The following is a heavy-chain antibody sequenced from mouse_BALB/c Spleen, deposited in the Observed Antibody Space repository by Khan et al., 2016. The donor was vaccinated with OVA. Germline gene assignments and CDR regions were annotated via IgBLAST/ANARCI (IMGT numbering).Heavy chain of an antibody. Sequence: VQLQESGPELKKPGETVKISCKASGHTFTKYGMNWVKQAPGKGLKWMGWINTYTGEPTYADDFNGRFAFSLETSASTAYLQINNLKNEDTATYFCARPPYFSYVMDNWGQGTSVTVSS. CDR2: INTYTGEP. CDR3: ARPPYFSYVMDN. CDR1: GHTFTKYG. J-gene: IGHJ4*01. D-gene: IGHD2-10*01. V-gene: IGHV9-3-1*01.